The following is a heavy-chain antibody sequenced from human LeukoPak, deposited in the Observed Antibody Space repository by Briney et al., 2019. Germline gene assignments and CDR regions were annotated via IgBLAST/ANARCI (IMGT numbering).Heavy chain of an antibody. Sequence: GRSLRLSCAASGLTFYDYATHWVRQVPGKGLEWVSGITWNSGSIGYVDSVKGRFTISRDNAKNSMYLQMNSLRAEDTAVYYCVRGAAYFDYWGQGILVTVSS. CDR3: VRGAAYFDY. CDR1: GLTFYDYA. CDR2: ITWNSGSI. D-gene: IGHD1-26*01. J-gene: IGHJ4*02. V-gene: IGHV3-9*01.